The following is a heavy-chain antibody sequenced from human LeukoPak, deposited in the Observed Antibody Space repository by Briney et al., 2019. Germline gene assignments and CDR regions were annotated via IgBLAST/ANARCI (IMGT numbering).Heavy chain of an antibody. J-gene: IGHJ6*02. CDR2: IYSGGST. CDR1: GFTVSSNY. D-gene: IGHD1-26*01. V-gene: IGHV3-66*01. Sequence: PGGSLRLSCAASGFTVSSNYMSWVRQAPGKGLEWVSVIYSGGSTYYADSVKGRFTISRDNAKNTLYLQMNSLRAEDTAVYYCARGSGSYYHYSYAMDVWGQGTTVTVSS. CDR3: ARGSGSYYHYSYAMDV.